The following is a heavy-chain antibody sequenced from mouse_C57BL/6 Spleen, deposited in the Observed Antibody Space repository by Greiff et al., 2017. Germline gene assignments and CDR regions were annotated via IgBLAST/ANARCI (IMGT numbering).Heavy chain of an antibody. CDR2: IYPGDGDT. D-gene: IGHD2-3*01. J-gene: IGHJ1*03. Sequence: VQRVESGAELVKPGASVKISCKASGYAFSSYWMNWVKQRPGKGLEWIGQIYPGDGDTNYNGKFKGKATLTADKSSSTAYMQLSSLTSEDSAVYFCARSRWLLRYFDVWGTGTTVTVSS. V-gene: IGHV1-80*01. CDR3: ARSRWLLRYFDV. CDR1: GYAFSSYW.